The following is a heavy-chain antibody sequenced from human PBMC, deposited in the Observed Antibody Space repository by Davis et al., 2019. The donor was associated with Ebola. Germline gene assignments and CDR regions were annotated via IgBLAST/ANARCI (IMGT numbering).Heavy chain of an antibody. Sequence: GGSLRPSCAASGFTFDDYAMHWVRQAPGKGLEWVSGISWNSGSIGYADSVKGRFTISRDNAKNSLYLQMNSLRAEDTALYYCAKGRAGTVSKLFDYWGQGTLVTVSS. J-gene: IGHJ4*02. CDR3: AKGRAGTVSKLFDY. V-gene: IGHV3-9*01. D-gene: IGHD6-13*01. CDR1: GFTFDDYA. CDR2: ISWNSGSI.